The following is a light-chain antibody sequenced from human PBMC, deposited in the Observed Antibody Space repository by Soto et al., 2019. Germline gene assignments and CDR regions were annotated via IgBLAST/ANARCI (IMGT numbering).Light chain of an antibody. CDR1: QSVSSD. V-gene: IGKV3-15*01. CDR2: DAS. J-gene: IGKJ3*01. CDR3: QHYNNWPPFT. Sequence: EIVMTQSPVTLSVSPGERATLSCRASQSVSSDLAWYQHKPGQAPRLVIYDASTRATGIPARFSGSGSGTEFTLTISSLQSEDFAVSYCQHYNNWPPFTFGPGTKVDIK.